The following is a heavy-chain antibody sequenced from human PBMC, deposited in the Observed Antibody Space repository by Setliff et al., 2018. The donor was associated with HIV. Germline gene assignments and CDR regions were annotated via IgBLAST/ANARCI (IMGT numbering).Heavy chain of an antibody. V-gene: IGHV4-59*01. CDR1: GGSISSYY. D-gene: IGHD3-10*01. CDR3: VRGAELLWFGELHNIPYFDY. Sequence: SETLSLTCTVSGGSISSYYWSWIRQPPGKGLEWIGYIYYSGSTNYNPSLKSRVTISVDTSKNQFSLKLSSVTAADTAVYYCVRGAELLWFGELHNIPYFDYWGQGTLVTVSS. J-gene: IGHJ4*02. CDR2: IYYSGST.